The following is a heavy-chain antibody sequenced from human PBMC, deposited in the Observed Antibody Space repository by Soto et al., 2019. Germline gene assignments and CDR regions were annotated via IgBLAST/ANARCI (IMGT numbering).Heavy chain of an antibody. J-gene: IGHJ4*02. Sequence: EVQLVESGGGLVQPGGSLRLSCAASGFTFSNDWMHWVRQTPGKGLVWVSALSGSGASTYYADSLKGRFTISRDNSKNTLYLQMNSLRAEDTAVYYCAKDDSGSYYLREYYFDYWGQGSLVTVSS. CDR2: LSGSGAST. CDR1: GFTFSNDW. CDR3: AKDDSGSYYLREYYFDY. D-gene: IGHD1-26*01. V-gene: IGHV3-23*04.